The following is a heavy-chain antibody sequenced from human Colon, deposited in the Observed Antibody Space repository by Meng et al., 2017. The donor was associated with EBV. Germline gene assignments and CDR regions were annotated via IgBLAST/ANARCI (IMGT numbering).Heavy chain of an antibody. CDR1: GDSITTNGYY. J-gene: IGHJ4*02. Sequence: QLPLQESGPGLLKPSETLSITCSVSGDSITTNGYYWGWIRQSPGKGLEWIGSIFYSGNTYFNPSLKTRVTISVDTSKNQFSLKLSSVTAADTAIYYCARERGGVTRDFDSWGQGALVTVSS. D-gene: IGHD3-16*01. V-gene: IGHV4-39*07. CDR3: ARERGGVTRDFDS. CDR2: IFYSGNT.